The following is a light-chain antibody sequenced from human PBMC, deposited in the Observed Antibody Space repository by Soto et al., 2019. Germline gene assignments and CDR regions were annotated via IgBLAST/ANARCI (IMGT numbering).Light chain of an antibody. V-gene: IGLV2-11*01. Sequence: QSVLTQPRSVSGSPGQSVTISCTGTSSDVGGYKYVSWYQQHPGKAPKLMISDVTKRPAGVPDRFSGSKSGNTASLTISGLQAEDEADYYCCSYAGSYTFYVFGTGTQLTVL. J-gene: IGLJ1*01. CDR3: CSYAGSYTFYV. CDR2: DVT. CDR1: SSDVGGYKY.